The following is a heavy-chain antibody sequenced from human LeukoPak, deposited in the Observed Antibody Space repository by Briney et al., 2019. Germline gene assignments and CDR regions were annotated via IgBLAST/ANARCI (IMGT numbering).Heavy chain of an antibody. J-gene: IGHJ4*02. CDR3: AREVWKYDY. D-gene: IGHD1-1*01. CDR1: GYAFTAYY. CDR2: IDPSNGGP. Sequence: GASVKVSCKTSGYAFTAYYIHWVRQAPGQGLEWMGWIDPSNGGPNYAQKFQGRVTMTRDTSISTAYMELSRLTSDDTAVYYCAREVWKYDYWGQGTRVIVSS. V-gene: IGHV1-2*02.